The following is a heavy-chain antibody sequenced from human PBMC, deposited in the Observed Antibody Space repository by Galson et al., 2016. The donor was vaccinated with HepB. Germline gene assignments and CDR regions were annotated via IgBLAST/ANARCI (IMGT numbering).Heavy chain of an antibody. Sequence: QSGAEVKKPGESLKISCEASGYTFIKYWIAWVRQIPGKGLEYVGRIDPRDSWTSYNPSFQGHVTVSIDKSISTVFLQWSSLEASDTAIYYCTRLFGDPTPDQYYMDVWGKGTTVTVSS. V-gene: IGHV5-10-1*01. CDR3: TRLFGDPTPDQYYMDV. D-gene: IGHD3-3*01. CDR2: IDPRDSWT. J-gene: IGHJ6*03. CDR1: GYTFIKYW.